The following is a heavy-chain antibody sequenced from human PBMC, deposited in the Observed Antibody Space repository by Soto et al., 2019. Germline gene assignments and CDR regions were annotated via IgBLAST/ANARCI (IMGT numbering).Heavy chain of an antibody. CDR3: ARWYSSGYYLVGDDAFDI. J-gene: IGHJ3*02. CDR2: ISYDGSNK. D-gene: IGHD3-22*01. Sequence: GGSLRLSCAASGFTFSNYAVTWVRQAPGKGLEWVAVISYDGSNKYYADSVKGRFTISRDNSKNTLYLQMNSLRAEDTALYYCARWYSSGYYLVGDDAFDIWGQGTMVTVSS. V-gene: IGHV3-30-3*01. CDR1: GFTFSNYA.